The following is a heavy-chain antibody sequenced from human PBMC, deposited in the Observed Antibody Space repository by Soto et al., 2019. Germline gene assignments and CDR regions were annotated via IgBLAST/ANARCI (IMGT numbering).Heavy chain of an antibody. V-gene: IGHV4-30-2*01. CDR2: VYHTGNA. Sequence: SETLSLPGTVSGGSITTAGYSWSWIRQPPGKALEWIGYVYHTGNAGPKPSLKSRVTISLDRSKNQFAFKMASVTAADTALYYCASRAFYYYGLDVWGQGTTVTVSS. CDR1: GGSITTAGYS. CDR3: ASRAFYYYGLDV. J-gene: IGHJ6*02.